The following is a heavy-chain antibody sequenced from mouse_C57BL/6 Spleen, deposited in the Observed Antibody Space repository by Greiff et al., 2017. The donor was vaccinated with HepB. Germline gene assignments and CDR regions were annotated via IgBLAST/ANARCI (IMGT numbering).Heavy chain of an antibody. V-gene: IGHV1-20*01. Sequence: EVQLQQSGPELVKPGDSVKISCKASGYSFTGYFMNWVMQSHGKSLEWIGRINPYNGDTFYNQKFKGKATLTVDKSSSTAHMELRSLTSEDSAVYYCARGIGDPYYFDYWGQGTTLTVSS. CDR2: INPYNGDT. J-gene: IGHJ2*01. CDR3: ARGIGDPYYFDY. CDR1: GYSFTGYF.